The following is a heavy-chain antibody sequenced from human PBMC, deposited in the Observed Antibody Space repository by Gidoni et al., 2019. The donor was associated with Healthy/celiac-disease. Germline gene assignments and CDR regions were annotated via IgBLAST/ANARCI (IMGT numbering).Heavy chain of an antibody. J-gene: IGHJ4*02. Sequence: VQLVESGGGLVKPGGSLRLSCAASGFTFSNAWMNWVRQAPGKGLEWVGRIKSKTDGGTTDYAAPVKGRFTISREDSKNTLYLQMNSLKTEDTAVYYCTTNYYDSSGYYYGYWGQGTLVTVSS. CDR2: IKSKTDGGTT. CDR1: GFTFSNAW. D-gene: IGHD3-22*01. CDR3: TTNYYDSSGYYYGY. V-gene: IGHV3-15*07.